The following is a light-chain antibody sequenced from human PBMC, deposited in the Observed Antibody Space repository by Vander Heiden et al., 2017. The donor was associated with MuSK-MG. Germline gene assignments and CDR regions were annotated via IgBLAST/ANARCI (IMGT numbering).Light chain of an antibody. Sequence: DIQMTQSPSTLSASVGDRVTLTCRASQSISSWLAWYQQKPGKAPKLLIYDASSLESGVTSRFSGSGSGTEFTLTISSLQPDDFATYYCQQYNTYWTFGQGTKVEIK. CDR2: DAS. V-gene: IGKV1-5*01. CDR1: QSISSW. CDR3: QQYNTYWT. J-gene: IGKJ1*01.